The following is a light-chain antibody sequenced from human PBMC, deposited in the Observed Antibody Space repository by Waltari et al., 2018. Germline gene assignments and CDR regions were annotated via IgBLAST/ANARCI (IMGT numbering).Light chain of an antibody. CDR2: DVT. J-gene: IGLJ2*01. CDR3: ASYTSTNTVV. Sequence: QSALTQPASVSGSPGQSITLSCTGTTNAIGYYNFVSWYQRHPGKAPKLMIFDVTRWSSGVSHRFSGSKSGNTASLTISGLQPEDEADYFCASYTSTNTVVFGGGTRVTVL. CDR1: TNAIGYYNF. V-gene: IGLV2-14*01.